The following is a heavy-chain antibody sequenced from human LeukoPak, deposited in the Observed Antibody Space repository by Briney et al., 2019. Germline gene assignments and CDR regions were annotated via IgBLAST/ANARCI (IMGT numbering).Heavy chain of an antibody. V-gene: IGHV4-31*03. D-gene: IGHD1-26*01. CDR2: IYYSGNT. J-gene: IGHJ3*02. CDR3: ARDSDMGAFDI. CDR1: GGSISSGGYY. Sequence: SETLSLTCTVSGGSISSGGYYWSWIRQHPGKGLEWIGYIYYSGNTYYNPSLKSRVTISVDTSKNRFSLKLSSVTAADTAVYYCARDSDMGAFDIWGQGTMVTVSS.